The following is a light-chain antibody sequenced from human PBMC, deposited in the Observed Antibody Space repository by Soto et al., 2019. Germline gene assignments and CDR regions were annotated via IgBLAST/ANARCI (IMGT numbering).Light chain of an antibody. V-gene: IGKV3-15*01. J-gene: IGKJ5*01. CDR2: GAS. Sequence: EIILTQSPDTLSLSPLERATLSCRASQSVTSNYLAWYQPKPGQAPRLLIYGASTRATGIPARFSGSGSGTDFTLTISSLQSEDFAVYYCQQYNNWPITCGQGTRLEIK. CDR3: QQYNNWPIT. CDR1: QSVTSN.